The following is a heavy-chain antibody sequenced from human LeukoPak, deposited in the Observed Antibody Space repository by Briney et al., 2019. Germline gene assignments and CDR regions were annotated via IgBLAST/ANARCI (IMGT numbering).Heavy chain of an antibody. V-gene: IGHV5-10-1*01. CDR3: ASGRDYDFWSGYYPKETFDI. J-gene: IGHJ3*02. CDR1: GSPFTTYW. CDR2: IDPSDSYT. D-gene: IGHD3-3*01. Sequence: GESLKISLKVSGSPFTTYWITWVRQIPGKGLEWMGTIDPSDSYTNYSPCLQGHVTISTDKSISTAYLQWSSLKASDTAMYYCASGRDYDFWSGYYPKETFDIWGQGTMVTVSS.